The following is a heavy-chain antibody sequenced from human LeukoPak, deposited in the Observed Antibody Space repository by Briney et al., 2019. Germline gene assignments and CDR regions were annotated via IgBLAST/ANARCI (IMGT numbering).Heavy chain of an antibody. V-gene: IGHV1-24*01. J-gene: IGHJ6*03. CDR2: FDPEDGET. Sequence: ASVKVSCKVSGYTLTELSMHWVRQAPGKGLEWMGGFDPEDGETIYAQKFQGRVTMTEDTSTDTAYMELSSLRSEDTAVYYCATVGYYDTPFYYYMDVWGKGTTVTVSS. CDR3: ATVGYYDTPFYYYMDV. D-gene: IGHD3-22*01. CDR1: GYTLTELS.